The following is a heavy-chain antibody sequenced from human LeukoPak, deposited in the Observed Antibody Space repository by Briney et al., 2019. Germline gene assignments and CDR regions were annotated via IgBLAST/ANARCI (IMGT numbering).Heavy chain of an antibody. CDR3: ARGNRVAGTFLYWFDP. Sequence: PSETLSLTCAVYGGSFSGYYWSWIRQPPGKGLEWIGEINHSGSTNYNPSLKSRVTISVDTSKNQFSLKLSSVTAADTAVYYCARGNRVAGTFLYWFDPWGQGTLVTVSS. CDR2: INHSGST. D-gene: IGHD6-19*01. J-gene: IGHJ5*02. CDR1: GGSFSGYY. V-gene: IGHV4-34*01.